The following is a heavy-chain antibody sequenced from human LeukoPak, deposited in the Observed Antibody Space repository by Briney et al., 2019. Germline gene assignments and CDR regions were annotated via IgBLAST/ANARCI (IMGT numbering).Heavy chain of an antibody. J-gene: IGHJ6*03. Sequence: PGGSLRLSCAASGFTFSSYGMHWVRQAPGKGLEWVAFIRYDGSNKYYADSVKGRFTISRDNSKNTLYLQMNSLRAEDTAVYYCAKDLREWLLRGDYYYYMDVWGKGTTVTVSS. V-gene: IGHV3-30*02. D-gene: IGHD3-3*01. CDR1: GFTFSSYG. CDR3: AKDLREWLLRGDYYYYMDV. CDR2: IRYDGSNK.